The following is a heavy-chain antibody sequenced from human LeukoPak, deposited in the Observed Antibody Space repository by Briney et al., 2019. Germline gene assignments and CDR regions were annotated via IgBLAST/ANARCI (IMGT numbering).Heavy chain of an antibody. Sequence: PSETLSLTCAVYGGSFSGYYWSWIRQPPGKGLEWIGEINHSGSTNYNPSLKSRVTISVDTSKNQFSLKLSSVTAADTAVYYCARYGDGYNYYFDYWGQGTLVTVSS. CDR3: ARYGDGYNYYFDY. D-gene: IGHD5-24*01. J-gene: IGHJ4*02. V-gene: IGHV4-34*01. CDR1: GGSFSGYY. CDR2: INHSGST.